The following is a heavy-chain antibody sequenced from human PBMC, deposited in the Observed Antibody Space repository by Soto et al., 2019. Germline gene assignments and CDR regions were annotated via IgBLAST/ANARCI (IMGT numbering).Heavy chain of an antibody. D-gene: IGHD3-3*01. J-gene: IGHJ5*02. CDR2: ISYDGSNK. CDR3: ARDVGGYDFWSGYYKALHWFDP. Sequence: QVQLVESGGGVVQPGRSLRLSCAASGFTFSSYAMHWVRQAPGKGLEWVAVISYDGSNKYYADSVKGRFTISRDNSKNTLYLQMNRLRAEDTAVYYCARDVGGYDFWSGYYKALHWFDPWGQGTLVTVSS. CDR1: GFTFSSYA. V-gene: IGHV3-30-3*01.